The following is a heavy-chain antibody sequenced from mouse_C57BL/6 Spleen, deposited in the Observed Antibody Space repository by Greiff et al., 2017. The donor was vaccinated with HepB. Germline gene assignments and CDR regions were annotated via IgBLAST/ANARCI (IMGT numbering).Heavy chain of an antibody. V-gene: IGHV1-80*01. CDR1: GYAFSSYW. D-gene: IGHD2-5*01. CDR3: ARGCDYSNAWFAY. Sequence: QVQLQQSGAELVKPGASVKISCKASGYAFSSYWMNWVKQRPGKGLEWIGQIYPGDGDTNYNGKFKGKATLTADKSSSTAYMQLSSLTSEDSAVYFCARGCDYSNAWFAYWGQGTLVTVSA. J-gene: IGHJ3*01. CDR2: IYPGDGDT.